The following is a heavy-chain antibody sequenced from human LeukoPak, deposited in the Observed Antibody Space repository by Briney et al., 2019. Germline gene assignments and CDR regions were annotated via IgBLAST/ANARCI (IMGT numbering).Heavy chain of an antibody. Sequence: GGSLRLSCAASGFTFSSYAMSWVRQAPGKGLEWVSAISGSGGSTYYADSVKGRFTISRDNSKNTLYLQMNSLRAEDTAVYYCARKGHYYDSSGYYGIGAFDIWGQGTMVTVSS. J-gene: IGHJ3*02. CDR3: ARKGHYYDSSGYYGIGAFDI. CDR2: ISGSGGST. V-gene: IGHV3-23*01. D-gene: IGHD3-22*01. CDR1: GFTFSSYA.